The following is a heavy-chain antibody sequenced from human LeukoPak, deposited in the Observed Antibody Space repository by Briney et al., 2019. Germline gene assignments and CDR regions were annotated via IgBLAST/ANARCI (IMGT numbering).Heavy chain of an antibody. D-gene: IGHD6-6*01. Sequence: SETLSLTCTVSGGSISSYYWSWIRQPPGKGLEWIGYIYYSGSTNYNPSLKSRVTISVDTSKNQFPLKLSSVTAADTAVYYCARSPIAARPSDAFDIWGQGTMVTVSS. CDR1: GGSISSYY. V-gene: IGHV4-59*01. CDR3: ARSPIAARPSDAFDI. J-gene: IGHJ3*02. CDR2: IYYSGST.